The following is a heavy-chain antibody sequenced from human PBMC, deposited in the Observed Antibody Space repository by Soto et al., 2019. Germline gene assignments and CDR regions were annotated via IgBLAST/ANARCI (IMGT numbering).Heavy chain of an antibody. J-gene: IGHJ4*02. CDR3: AKSEGDGYNYFDY. CDR1: GFTFSSYS. V-gene: IGHV3-48*01. D-gene: IGHD5-12*01. Sequence: GGSLRLSCAASGFTFSSYSMNWVRQAPGKGLEWVSYISSSSSTIYYADSVKGRFTISRDTSKNMLYLQMNSLRPEDTAVYYCAKSEGDGYNYFDYWGQGTLVTVSS. CDR2: ISSSSSTI.